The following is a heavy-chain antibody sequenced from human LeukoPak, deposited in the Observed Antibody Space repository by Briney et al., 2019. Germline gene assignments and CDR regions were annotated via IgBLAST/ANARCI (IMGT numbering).Heavy chain of an antibody. CDR1: GFTFSSYS. V-gene: IGHV3-48*01. CDR3: AKDFWYYDFWSGYLDV. CDR2: ISSSSSTI. D-gene: IGHD3-3*01. J-gene: IGHJ6*04. Sequence: PGGSLRLSCAASGFTFSSYSMNWVRQAPGKGLEWVSYISSSSSTIYYADSVKGRFTISRDNAKNSLYLQMNSLRAEDTALYYCAKDFWYYDFWSGYLDVWGKGTTVTVSS.